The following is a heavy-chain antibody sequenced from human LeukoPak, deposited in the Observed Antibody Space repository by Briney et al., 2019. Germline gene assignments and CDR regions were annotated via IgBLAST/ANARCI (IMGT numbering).Heavy chain of an antibody. CDR3: ARDPHYYDSSGILED. Sequence: SVKVSCKASGGTFSSYAISWVRQAPGQGLEWMGGIIPIFGTANYAQKFQGRVTITTDESTSTAYMELSSLRSEDTAVYYCARDPHYYDSSGILEDWGQGTLVTVPS. V-gene: IGHV1-69*05. CDR1: GGTFSSYA. D-gene: IGHD3-22*01. CDR2: IIPIFGTA. J-gene: IGHJ4*02.